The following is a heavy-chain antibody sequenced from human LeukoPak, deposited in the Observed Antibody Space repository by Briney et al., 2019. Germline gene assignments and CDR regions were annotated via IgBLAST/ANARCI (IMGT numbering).Heavy chain of an antibody. CDR2: MWYDGTNK. Sequence: PGGSLRLSCAASGFTFSSFGVHWVRQAPGKGLEWVAVMWYDGTNKYYADSVKGRFTISRDNSKSTLYLQMNSLRAEDTAVYYCAKENDFVYWGQGTLVTVSS. J-gene: IGHJ4*02. V-gene: IGHV3-30*02. CDR1: GFTFSSFG. D-gene: IGHD3-3*01. CDR3: AKENDFVY.